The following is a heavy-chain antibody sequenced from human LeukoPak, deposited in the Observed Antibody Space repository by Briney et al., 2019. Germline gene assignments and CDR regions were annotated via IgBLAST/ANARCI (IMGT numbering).Heavy chain of an antibody. J-gene: IGHJ4*02. CDR1: GGSISSYY. Sequence: SETLSLTCTVSGGSISSYYWSWIRQPPGKGLEWIGYIYYSGSTNYNTSLKSRVTISVDTSKNQFSLKLSSVTAADTAVYYCARTGYCSDGSCYREYYFDYWGQGTLVTVSS. CDR3: ARTGYCSDGSCYREYYFDY. D-gene: IGHD2-15*01. CDR2: IYYSGST. V-gene: IGHV4-59*01.